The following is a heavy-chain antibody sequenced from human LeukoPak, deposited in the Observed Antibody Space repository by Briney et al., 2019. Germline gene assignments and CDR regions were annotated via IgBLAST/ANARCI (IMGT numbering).Heavy chain of an antibody. CDR2: ISSSSSSTI. Sequence: GGSLRLSCAASGFTFSSYSMNWVRQAPGKGLEWVSYISSSSSSTIYYADSVKGRFTISRDNAKNSLYLHMNSLRAEDTAVYYCAPTTVDSSSPSDWGQGTLVTVSS. CDR3: APTTVDSSSPSD. J-gene: IGHJ4*02. D-gene: IGHD3-22*01. CDR1: GFTFSSYS. V-gene: IGHV3-48*04.